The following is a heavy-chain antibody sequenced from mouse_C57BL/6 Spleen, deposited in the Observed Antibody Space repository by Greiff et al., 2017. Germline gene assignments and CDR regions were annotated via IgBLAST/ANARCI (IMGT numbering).Heavy chain of an antibody. J-gene: IGHJ1*03. V-gene: IGHV5-16*01. CDR2: INYDGSST. Sequence: EVQVVESEGGLVQPGSSMKLSCKASGFTFSDYYMAWVRQVPEKGLEWVAKINYDGSSTYYMDSLKSSFIISRDNAKNILYLQMSSLKSENTATYYCAKEDYGSSYEYFDVWGTGTTVTVSS. D-gene: IGHD1-1*01. CDR3: AKEDYGSSYEYFDV. CDR1: GFTFSDYY.